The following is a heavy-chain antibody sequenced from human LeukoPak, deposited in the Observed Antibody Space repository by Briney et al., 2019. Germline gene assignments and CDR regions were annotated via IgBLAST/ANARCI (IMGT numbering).Heavy chain of an antibody. V-gene: IGHV4-34*01. D-gene: IGHD4-11*01. CDR2: INHSGST. J-gene: IGHJ4*02. Sequence: PSETLSLTCAVYGGSFSGYYWSWIRQPPGKGLEWIGEINHSGSTNYNPSLKSRVTISVDTSKNQFSLKLSSVTAADTAVYYCARVHKVVSRSNDYGDYWGQGTLVTVSS. CDR1: GGSFSGYY. CDR3: ARVHKVVSRSNDYGDY.